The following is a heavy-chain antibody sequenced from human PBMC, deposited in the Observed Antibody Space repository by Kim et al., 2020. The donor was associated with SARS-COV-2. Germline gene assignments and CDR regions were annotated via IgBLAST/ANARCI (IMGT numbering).Heavy chain of an antibody. CDR2: IYYSGST. D-gene: IGHD6-6*01. CDR1: GGSISSYY. CDR3: ARVGDSSSWDNWFDP. V-gene: IGHV4-59*01. Sequence: SETLSLTCTVSGGSISSYYWSWIRQPPGKGLEWIGYIYYSGSTNYNPSLKSRVTISVDTSKNQFSLKLSSVTAADTAVYYCARVGDSSSWDNWFDPWGQGTLVTVSS. J-gene: IGHJ5*02.